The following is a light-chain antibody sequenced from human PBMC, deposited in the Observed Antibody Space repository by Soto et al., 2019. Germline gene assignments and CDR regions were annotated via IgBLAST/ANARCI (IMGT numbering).Light chain of an antibody. V-gene: IGLV1-40*01. CDR3: QSYDSSLLYV. CDR1: SSNIGAGYD. J-gene: IGLJ1*01. CDR2: GNS. Sequence: PGQRVTISCTGSSSNIGAGYDVHWYQQLPGTAPKLLIYGNSNRPSGVPDRFSGSKSGTSASLAITGLQAEDEADYYCQSYDSSLLYVFGTGTKVTVL.